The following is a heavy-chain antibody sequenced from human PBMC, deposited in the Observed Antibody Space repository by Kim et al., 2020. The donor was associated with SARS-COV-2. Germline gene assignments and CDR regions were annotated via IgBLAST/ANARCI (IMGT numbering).Heavy chain of an antibody. CDR3: ARGGTNQLAQV. J-gene: IGHJ4*02. CDR1: GGSITNYY. Sequence: SETLSLTCTVSGGSITNYYYNWIRQPPGKELEWMGYIFYSGTTNYNPSLKSRVTMSLDTSKNQFSLKLTSVTAADTAVYFCARGGTNQLAQVWGQGTLVT. D-gene: IGHD2-2*01. CDR2: IFYSGTT. V-gene: IGHV4-59*13.